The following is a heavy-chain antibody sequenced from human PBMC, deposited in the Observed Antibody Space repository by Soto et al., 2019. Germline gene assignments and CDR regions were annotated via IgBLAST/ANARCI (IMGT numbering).Heavy chain of an antibody. V-gene: IGHV3-11*05. CDR3: ARNYGGASGVND. D-gene: IGHD4-17*01. J-gene: IGHJ4*02. CDR1: GFTFSDSY. CDR2: VNSLGTYT. Sequence: VQLVESGGGLVKPGGSLRLSYAASGFTFSDSYMSWIRQSPGKGMEWLSYVNSLGTYTKYADSVRGRFTISRDNAQNSLYLEMTSLTVDDTAVYYCARNYGGASGVNDWGQGTQVTVSS.